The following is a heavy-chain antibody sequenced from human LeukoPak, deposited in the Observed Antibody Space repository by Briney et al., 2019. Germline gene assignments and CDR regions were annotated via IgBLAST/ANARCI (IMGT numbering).Heavy chain of an antibody. CDR1: GYTFTSYG. CDR2: ISAYNGNT. J-gene: IGHJ3*02. Sequence: ASVKVSCKASGYTFTSYGISWVRQAPGQGLEWMGWISAYNGNTHYAQTLQGRVTMTRDTSTSTVYMELRSLRYDDTAVYYCAREGTREYAFDIWGQGTMVTVSS. CDR3: AREGTREYAFDI. V-gene: IGHV1-18*01. D-gene: IGHD3-10*01.